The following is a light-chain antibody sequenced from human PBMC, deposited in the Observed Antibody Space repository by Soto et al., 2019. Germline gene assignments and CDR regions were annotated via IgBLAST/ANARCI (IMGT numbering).Light chain of an antibody. CDR1: QSVLYSSNDRSY. CDR3: QQYFTTPWT. V-gene: IGKV4-1*01. J-gene: IGKJ1*01. Sequence: EIVMTQSPDSLAVSLCERATIKCKSSQSVLYSSNDRSYLAWFQQKPGQPPKALIYWASSRESGVPDRFSGSGSGTDFTLSISSLQAEDVAVYFCQQYFTTPWTFGQGTKVEI. CDR2: WAS.